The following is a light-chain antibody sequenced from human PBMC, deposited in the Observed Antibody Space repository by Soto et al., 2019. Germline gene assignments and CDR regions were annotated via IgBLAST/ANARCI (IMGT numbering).Light chain of an antibody. Sequence: QSALTQPRSVSGSPGQSVTISCTGTYSDIGSYNDVSWYQHHPAKAPRLMIFDVSQRPSAVPDRFSGSKSGNTASLTISGLQTEDEADYYCCSYARTYRLMIFGEGTKLTVL. CDR3: CSYARTYRLMI. CDR2: DVS. CDR1: YSDIGSYND. V-gene: IGLV2-11*01. J-gene: IGLJ2*01.